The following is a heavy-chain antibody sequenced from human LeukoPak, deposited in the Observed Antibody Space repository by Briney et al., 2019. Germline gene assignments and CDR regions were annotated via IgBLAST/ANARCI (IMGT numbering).Heavy chain of an antibody. CDR1: GGSLSSYY. V-gene: IGHV4-4*07. CDR3: ARHQDVGAIAFDY. J-gene: IGHJ4*02. CDR2: IYSSGSA. Sequence: SETLSLTCTVSGGSLSSYYWSWIRQPAGKGLEWIGRIYSSGSATYNPSLKSRVTLSVDTSKKQLSLKLSSVTAADTAVYYCARHQDVGAIAFDYWGQGTLVTVSS. D-gene: IGHD1-26*01.